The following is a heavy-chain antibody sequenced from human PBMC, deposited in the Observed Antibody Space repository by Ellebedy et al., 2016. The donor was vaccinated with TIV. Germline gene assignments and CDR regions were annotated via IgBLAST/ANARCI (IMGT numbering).Heavy chain of an antibody. J-gene: IGHJ4*02. D-gene: IGHD2-15*01. V-gene: IGHV1-18*01. CDR1: GYTFTNNG. CDR2: ISTYNGNT. CDR3: ARGVSDSWGSYDY. Sequence: AASVKVSCKASGYTFTNNGISWVRQAPGQGLEWMGWISTYNGNTNYAQNFQGRVTMTRDTSTSTAYMEVRSLRFDDTAVYYCARGVSDSWGSYDYWGQGTLVTVSS.